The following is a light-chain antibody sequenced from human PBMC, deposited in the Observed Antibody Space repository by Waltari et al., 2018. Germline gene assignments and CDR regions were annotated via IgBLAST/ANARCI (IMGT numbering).Light chain of an antibody. Sequence: DIQMTQSPSSLSASVGDRVTITCRASQDISNYLAWYQQKPGKVPNLLIYSASTLKSWVPPRFSGSGSGTDFTLTINSLRPEDVATYYCQKYDSVPWTFGQGTKVEIK. V-gene: IGKV1-27*01. CDR1: QDISNY. CDR3: QKYDSVPWT. CDR2: SAS. J-gene: IGKJ1*01.